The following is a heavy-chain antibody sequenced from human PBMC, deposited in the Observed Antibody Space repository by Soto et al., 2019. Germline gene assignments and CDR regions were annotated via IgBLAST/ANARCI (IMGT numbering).Heavy chain of an antibody. V-gene: IGHV3-23*01. D-gene: IGHD4-17*01. CDR3: ANHGGFDF. J-gene: IGHJ3*01. CDR1: GFTFSSSG. Sequence: EGQLLQSGGGLVQPGESLRHSCAASGFTFSSSGMSWVRQAPGKGLEWVSSISIRGDYRYYADSVKGRFTISRDNSKNTLYLQMSSLTAEDTALYYCANHGGFDFWGQGTMVAVSS. CDR2: ISIRGDYR.